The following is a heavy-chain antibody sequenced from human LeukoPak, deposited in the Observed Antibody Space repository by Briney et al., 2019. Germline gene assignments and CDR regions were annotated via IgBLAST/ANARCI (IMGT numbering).Heavy chain of an antibody. V-gene: IGHV4-59*08. J-gene: IGHJ4*02. CDR3: ARQGGCSGNSCYSNFDY. CDR2: THYSGST. Sequence: PSETLSLTCTVSDGSISSYFWTWLRQPPGKGLEWIGYTHYSGSTNYNPSLKSRVTISVDTSKNQFSLKLSSVTAADTAVYYCARQGGCSGNSCYSNFDYWGQGTLVTVSS. D-gene: IGHD2-2*01. CDR1: DGSISSYF.